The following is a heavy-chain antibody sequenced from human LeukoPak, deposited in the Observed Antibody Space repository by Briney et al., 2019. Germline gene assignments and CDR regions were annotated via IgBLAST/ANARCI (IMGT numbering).Heavy chain of an antibody. CDR2: VYYSGST. D-gene: IGHD3-10*01. CDR3: ARPYGSGRGWFDP. CDR1: GGSMSSGPYY. J-gene: IGHJ5*02. Sequence: SQTLSLTCTVSGGSMSSGPYYWSWIRQHPGKGLEWIGYVYYSGSTYHNPSLKSRFTISVDTSNNQFSLKLGSVTAADTAVYYCARPYGSGRGWFDPWGQGTLVTVSS. V-gene: IGHV4-31*03.